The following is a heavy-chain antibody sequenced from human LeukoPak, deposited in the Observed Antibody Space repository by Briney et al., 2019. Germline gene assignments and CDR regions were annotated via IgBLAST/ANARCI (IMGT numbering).Heavy chain of an antibody. CDR3: TTSYYDSSGFRA. CDR2: FKSKTDGETI. J-gene: IGHJ4*02. D-gene: IGHD3-22*01. Sequence: PGGSLRLSCAASGFSLNNAWMSWVSQAPGKGLEWVGRFKSKTDGETIDYAAPVRGRSTISRDDSKNMVYLVMNNLKTEDTAVYYCTTSYYDSSGFRAWGQGTLVTVSS. CDR1: GFSLNNAW. V-gene: IGHV3-15*01.